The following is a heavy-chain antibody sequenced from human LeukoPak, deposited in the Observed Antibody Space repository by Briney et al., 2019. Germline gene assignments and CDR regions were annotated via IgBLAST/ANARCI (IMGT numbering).Heavy chain of an antibody. CDR2: IRGSGGST. J-gene: IGHJ4*02. CDR1: GFTFTTYS. CDR3: VTFYYDSSGSYVHY. D-gene: IGHD3-22*01. V-gene: IGHV3-23*01. Sequence: GGSRRLSCAASGFTFTTYSMSWDSQAPGKVLESVSAIRGSGGSTYYADSVKGRFTISRDDSKSTLYLQMNSLRAEDTAIYHCVTFYYDSSGSYVHYWGQGTLVTVSS.